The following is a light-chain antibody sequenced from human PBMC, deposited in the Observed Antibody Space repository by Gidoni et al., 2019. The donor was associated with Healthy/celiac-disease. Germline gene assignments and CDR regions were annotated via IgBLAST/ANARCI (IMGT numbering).Light chain of an antibody. J-gene: IGLJ3*02. CDR1: SSNIGSNY. CDR2: RNN. V-gene: IGLV1-47*01. CDR3: AAWDDSLSGWV. Sequence: QSVLTHPPSASGTPGQRVTISCSGSSSNIGSNYVYWYQQRPGTAPKLLIYRNNQRHSGVPDRFSGSKSGTSASLAISGLRSEDEADYYCAAWDDSLSGWVFGGGTKLTVL.